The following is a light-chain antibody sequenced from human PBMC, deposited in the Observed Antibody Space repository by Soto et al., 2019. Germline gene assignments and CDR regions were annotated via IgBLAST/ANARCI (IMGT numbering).Light chain of an antibody. Sequence: EIVLTQSPGTLSLSPGEGATLSCRATQSVSSNYLAWFQQKPGQAPRLLIYGASSRATGIPDRFGGSGSGTDFTLTISRLEPEDFAVYYCQQYGSSPRTFGQGT. CDR1: QSVSSNY. V-gene: IGKV3-20*01. J-gene: IGKJ1*01. CDR3: QQYGSSPRT. CDR2: GAS.